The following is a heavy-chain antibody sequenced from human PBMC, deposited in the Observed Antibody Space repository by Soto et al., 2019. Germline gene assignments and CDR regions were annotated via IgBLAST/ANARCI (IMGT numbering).Heavy chain of an antibody. CDR3: ARTVGIAAARRAFAI. CDR1: GGSFSGYY. V-gene: IGHV4-34*01. J-gene: IGHJ3*02. Sequence: SETLSLTCAVYGGSFSGYYWSWIRQPPGKGLEWIGEINHSGSTNYNPSLKSRVTISVDTSKNQFSLKLSSVTAADTAVYYCARTVGIAAARRAFAIWGQGTMVTVSS. CDR2: INHSGST. D-gene: IGHD6-13*01.